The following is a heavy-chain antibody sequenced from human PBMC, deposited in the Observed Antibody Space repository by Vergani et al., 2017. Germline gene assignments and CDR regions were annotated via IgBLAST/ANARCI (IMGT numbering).Heavy chain of an antibody. Sequence: QVQLQESGPGLVKPPGTLSLTCAVSGISVSSDKWWTWVRQPPGKGLEWIAEIFHDGGTNYNPSLKSRATIVLEKSKNQISLNLNSVTAADTAVYYCAREYERGYSYGTGGQGILVTVSS. CDR2: IFHDGGT. D-gene: IGHD5-18*01. J-gene: IGHJ4*02. CDR1: GISVSSDKW. V-gene: IGHV4-4*03. CDR3: AREYERGYSYGT.